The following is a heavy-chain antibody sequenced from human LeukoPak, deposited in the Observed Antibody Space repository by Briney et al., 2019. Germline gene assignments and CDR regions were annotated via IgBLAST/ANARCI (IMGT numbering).Heavy chain of an antibody. D-gene: IGHD1-26*01. V-gene: IGHV1-3*01. CDR3: ARAHPVGAPNN. CDR2: INAGNGNT. J-gene: IGHJ4*02. Sequence: ASVKVSCKASGYTFTSYAMHWVRQAPGQRLEWMGWINAGNGNTKYSQKFQGRVTITRDTSASTAYMELSSLRSEGTAVYYCARAHPVGAPNNWGQGTLVTVSS. CDR1: GYTFTSYA.